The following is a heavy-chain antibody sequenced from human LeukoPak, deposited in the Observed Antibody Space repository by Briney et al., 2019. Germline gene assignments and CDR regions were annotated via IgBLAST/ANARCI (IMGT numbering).Heavy chain of an antibody. CDR3: ARGGDFY. V-gene: IGHV3-48*01. CDR1: GFTFTTYS. D-gene: IGHD3-3*01. Sequence: GGSLRLSCAASGFTFTTYSMNSVRQAPGKGLEWVSYISPSSSTIYYADSVKGRFTISRDNAKNSLYLQMNSLRADDTAVYYCARGGDFYWGQGTLVTVSS. CDR2: ISPSSSTI. J-gene: IGHJ4*02.